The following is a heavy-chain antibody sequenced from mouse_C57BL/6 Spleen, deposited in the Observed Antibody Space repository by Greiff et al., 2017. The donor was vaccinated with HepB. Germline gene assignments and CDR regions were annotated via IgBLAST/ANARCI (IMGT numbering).Heavy chain of an antibody. CDR3: AGFITTVYAMDY. D-gene: IGHD1-1*01. CDR1: GFTFSSYG. Sequence: EVNVVESGGDLVKPGGSLKLSCAASGFTFSSYGMSWVRQTPDKRLEWVATISSGGSYTYYPDSVKGRFTISRDNAKNTLYLQMSSLKSEDTAMYYCAGFITTVYAMDYWGQGTSVTVSS. V-gene: IGHV5-6*01. CDR2: ISSGGSYT. J-gene: IGHJ4*01.